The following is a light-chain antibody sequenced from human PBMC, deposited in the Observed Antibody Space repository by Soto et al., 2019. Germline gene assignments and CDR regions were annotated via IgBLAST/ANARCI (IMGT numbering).Light chain of an antibody. CDR3: QPRSDWPPYT. V-gene: IGKV3-11*01. CDR1: QTINSF. J-gene: IGKJ2*01. Sequence: VVLTQSPATLSLSPGDRATLACRASQTINSFLAWYQQKPGQAPRLLIYDASHRATGIPARFSGSGSGTDFTLTISSLEPEDFAVYYCQPRSDWPPYTFGQGTNLEIK. CDR2: DAS.